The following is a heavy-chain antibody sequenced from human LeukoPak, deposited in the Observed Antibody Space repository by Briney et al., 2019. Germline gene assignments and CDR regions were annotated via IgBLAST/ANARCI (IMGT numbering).Heavy chain of an antibody. D-gene: IGHD6-13*01. CDR1: GGSISSGDYY. V-gene: IGHV4-61*08. CDR2: IYHSGST. CDR3: ARARSSPSSSWYSPALNNWFDP. J-gene: IGHJ5*02. Sequence: SETLSLTCTVSGGSISSGDYYWSWIRQPPGKGLEWIGCIYHSGSTNYNPSLKSRVTISVDTSKNQFSLKLSSVTAADTAVYYCARARSSPSSSWYSPALNNWFDPWGQGTLVTVSS.